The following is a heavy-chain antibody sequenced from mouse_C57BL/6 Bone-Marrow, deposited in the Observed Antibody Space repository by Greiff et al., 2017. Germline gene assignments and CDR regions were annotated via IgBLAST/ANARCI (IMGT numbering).Heavy chain of an antibody. D-gene: IGHD4-1*02. V-gene: IGHV5-12*01. CDR3: ARPNWEAMDY. CDR2: ISNGGGST. J-gene: IGHJ4*01. CDR1: GFTFSDYY. Sequence: EVMLVESGGGLVQPGGSLKLSCAASGFTFSDYYMYWVRQTPEKRLEWVAYISNGGGSTYYPDTVKGRFTISRDNAKNTLYLQMSRLKSEDTAMYYCARPNWEAMDYWGQGTSVTVSS.